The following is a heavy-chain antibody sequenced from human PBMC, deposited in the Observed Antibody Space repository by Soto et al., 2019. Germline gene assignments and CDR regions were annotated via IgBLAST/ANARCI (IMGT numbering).Heavy chain of an antibody. CDR2: IIPMFDTP. Sequence: QVQLVQSGAEVKKPGSSVRVSCKVSAGTFRSYAISWVRQAPGQGLEWMGGIIPMFDTPNYAQKFQGRVTITADEATRPAYMELNSLRSEVTAVYYCARTRVVLTVSYYYCGMDAWGQGTTVTVSS. D-gene: IGHD2-8*01. J-gene: IGHJ6*02. V-gene: IGHV1-69*12. CDR3: ARTRVVLTVSYYYCGMDA. CDR1: AGTFRSYA.